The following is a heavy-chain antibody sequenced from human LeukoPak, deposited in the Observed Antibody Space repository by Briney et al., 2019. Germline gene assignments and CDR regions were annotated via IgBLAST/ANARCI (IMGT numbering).Heavy chain of an antibody. D-gene: IGHD3-22*01. CDR2: IYYSGST. Sequence: SETLSLTCTVSGGSISSYYWSWIRQPPGKGLEWIGYIYYSGSTNYNPSLKSRVTISVDTSKHQFSLKLSSVTAADTAVYYCARDEYYYDSSGYYLGAFDIWGQGTMVTVSS. CDR3: ARDEYYYDSSGYYLGAFDI. J-gene: IGHJ3*02. V-gene: IGHV4-59*01. CDR1: GGSISSYY.